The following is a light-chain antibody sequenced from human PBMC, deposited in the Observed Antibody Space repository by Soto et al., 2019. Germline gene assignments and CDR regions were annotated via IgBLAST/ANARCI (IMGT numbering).Light chain of an antibody. CDR1: QSVSSSY. V-gene: IGKV3-20*01. J-gene: IGKJ1*01. CDR3: QQYGSSPPKT. CDR2: GAS. Sequence: EFVLTQSPGTLSLSPGEIATLSFSASQSVSSSYLAWYQQKPGQAPRLLIYGASSRATGIPDRFSGSGSGTDFTLTISRLKPEDFAVYYCQQYGSSPPKTFGQGTKVDIK.